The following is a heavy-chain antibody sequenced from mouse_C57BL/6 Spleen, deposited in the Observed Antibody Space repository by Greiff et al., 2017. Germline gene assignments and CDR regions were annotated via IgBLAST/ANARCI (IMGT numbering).Heavy chain of an antibody. D-gene: IGHD6-1*01. J-gene: IGHJ2*01. CDR1: GFTFPSHW. CDR2: IYSKSGST. CDR3: ARGQGYYFDY. V-gene: IGHV1-64*01. Sequence: QVQLQQPGAELVKPGASVKLFRKGFGFTFPSHWMHGVKQRPGQGLEWIGMIYSKSGSTNNNEKFKSKATLTVDKSSSTAYMQLSRLASEDSAVDYCARGQGYYFDYWGQGTTLTVSS.